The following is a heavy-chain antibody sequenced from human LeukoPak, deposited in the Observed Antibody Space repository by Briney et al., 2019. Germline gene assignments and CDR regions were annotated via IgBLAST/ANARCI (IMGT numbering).Heavy chain of an antibody. Sequence: GGSLRLSCAASGFTFSSYAMSWVRQAPGKGLEWVTAISGTGGSTYYADSVKGRFTISRDTSKNTLYLQMNSLRAEDTAVYYCARDFQIRGVMVFDYWGQGSLVTVSS. V-gene: IGHV3-23*01. J-gene: IGHJ4*02. CDR3: ARDFQIRGVMVFDY. CDR1: GFTFSSYA. CDR2: ISGTGGST. D-gene: IGHD3-10*01.